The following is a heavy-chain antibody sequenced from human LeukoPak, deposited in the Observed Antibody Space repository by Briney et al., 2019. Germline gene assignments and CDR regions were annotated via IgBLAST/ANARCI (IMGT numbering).Heavy chain of an antibody. CDR2: INPSRGST. CDR3: TRGVQLERRYYNWFDP. V-gene: IGHV1-46*01. J-gene: IGHJ5*02. D-gene: IGHD1-1*01. CDR1: GYTFTSYY. Sequence: ASVKVSCKASGYTFTSYYIHWVRQPPGQGLEWMGMINPSRGSTSYAQKFQGGLTMTRDTSTSTVYMELSSLRSEDTAVYYCTRGVQLERRYYNWFDPWGQGTLVTVSS.